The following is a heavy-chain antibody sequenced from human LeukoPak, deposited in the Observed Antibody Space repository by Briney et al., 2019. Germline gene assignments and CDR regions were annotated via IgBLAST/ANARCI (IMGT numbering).Heavy chain of an antibody. CDR1: GFPFSSYW. V-gene: IGHV3-7*03. CDR3: ARDILSGMGAFEI. D-gene: IGHD3-16*02. CDR2: IKQDGSAK. J-gene: IGHJ3*02. Sequence: PWGPLILSCPAPGFPFSSYWISWARQAPGKGLEWVHTIKQDGSAKYYEASVKGRFTISIDNAKNSLYLQMNMLRAKDTAVYYCARDILSGMGAFEIWGQGTMVTVSS.